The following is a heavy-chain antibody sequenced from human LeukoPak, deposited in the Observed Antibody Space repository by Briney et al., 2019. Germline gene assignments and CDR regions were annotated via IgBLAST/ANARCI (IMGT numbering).Heavy chain of an antibody. CDR2: INPSGGST. CDR1: GYTFTSYY. D-gene: IGHD6-19*01. CDR3: ARVGPWSSGWQWGFQH. Sequence: GASVKVSCKASGYTFTSYYMRWVRQAPGQGLEWMGIINPSGGSTSYAQKFQGRVTMTRDTSTSTVYMELSSLRSEDTAVYYCARVGPWSSGWQWGFQHWGQGTLVTVSS. J-gene: IGHJ1*01. V-gene: IGHV1-46*01.